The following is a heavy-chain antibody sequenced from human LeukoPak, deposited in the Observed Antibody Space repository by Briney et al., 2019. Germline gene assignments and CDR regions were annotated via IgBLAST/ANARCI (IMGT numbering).Heavy chain of an antibody. D-gene: IGHD1-26*01. J-gene: IGHJ4*02. V-gene: IGHV3-23*01. CDR1: GFTLSTNA. CDR2: ISGSGANT. CDR3: AKDVGKWESLHFFDY. Sequence: GGSLRLSCLTSGFTLSTNAMSWVRQAPGKGLEWISGISGSGANTYYADSVKGRFTISRDDSRNTLYLQMNSLRGDDTAVYYCAKDVGKWESLHFFDYWGQGTLVTVSS.